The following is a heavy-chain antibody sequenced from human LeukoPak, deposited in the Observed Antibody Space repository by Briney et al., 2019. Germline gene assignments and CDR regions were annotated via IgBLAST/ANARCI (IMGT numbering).Heavy chain of an antibody. D-gene: IGHD6-25*01. CDR1: GFTFSSYW. CDR2: IKQDGSEK. V-gene: IGHV3-7*01. Sequence: GGSLRLSCAASGFTFSSYWMSWVRQAPGKGLEWVANIKQDGSEKYYVDSVKGRFTISRDNAKNSLYLQMNSLRAEDTAVYYCARFAAGGSYHYYMDVWGKGTTVTVSS. CDR3: ARFAAGGSYHYYMDV. J-gene: IGHJ6*03.